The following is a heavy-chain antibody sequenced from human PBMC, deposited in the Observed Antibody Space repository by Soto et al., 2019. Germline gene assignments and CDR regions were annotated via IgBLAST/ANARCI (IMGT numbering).Heavy chain of an antibody. CDR1: GFTFSSYA. CDR3: SRETYSISSFDY. J-gene: IGHJ4*02. V-gene: IGHV3-30-3*01. Sequence: QVQLVESGGGVVQPGRSLRLSCAASGFTFSSYAMHWVRQAPGKGLEWVAVISYDGSNKYYADSVKGRFTISRDNSKNTPYLQMNSLRAEDTAVYYCSRETYSISSFDYWGQGTLVTVSS. CDR2: ISYDGSNK. D-gene: IGHD6-6*01.